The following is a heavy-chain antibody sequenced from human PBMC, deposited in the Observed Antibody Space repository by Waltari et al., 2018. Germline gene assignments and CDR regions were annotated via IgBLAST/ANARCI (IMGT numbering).Heavy chain of an antibody. J-gene: IGHJ4*02. D-gene: IGHD3-22*01. CDR3: ATVGYYDSRGYYQGQLDY. CDR1: GYTLTELS. CDR2: FDTEDGET. V-gene: IGHV1-24*01. Sequence: QVQLVQSGAEVKKPGASVKVSCKVSGYTLTELSMHWVRQAPGKGLEWMGVFDTEDGETSYAQKFQGRVTMTEDTSTDTAYMELSSLRSEDTAVYYCATVGYYDSRGYYQGQLDYWGQGTLVTVSS.